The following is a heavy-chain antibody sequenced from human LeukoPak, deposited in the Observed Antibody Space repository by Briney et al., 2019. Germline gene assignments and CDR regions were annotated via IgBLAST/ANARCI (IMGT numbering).Heavy chain of an antibody. D-gene: IGHD3-3*01. CDR3: ARSKLRFLEWLFY. CDR2: IWYDGSNK. CDR1: GFTFSSYG. J-gene: IGHJ4*02. Sequence: GGSLRLSCAASGFTFSSYGMHWVRQAPGKGLEWVAVIWYDGSNKYYADSVKGRFTISRDNSKNTLYLQMNSLRAEDTAVYYCARSKLRFLEWLFYWGQGTLVAVSS. V-gene: IGHV3-33*01.